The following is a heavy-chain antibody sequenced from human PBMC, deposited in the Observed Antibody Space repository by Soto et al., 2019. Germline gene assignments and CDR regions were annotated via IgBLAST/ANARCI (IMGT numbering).Heavy chain of an antibody. V-gene: IGHV1-3*01. CDR3: VRFWPPPYSDALTDYTDAFDY. D-gene: IGHD3-9*01. CDR1: GYTFTSYA. Sequence: ASLKVSCKASGYTFTSYAMHWVRQAPGQRLEWMGWINAGNGNTKYSQKFQGRVTITRDTSASTAYMELSSLRSEDTAVYYCVRFWPPPYSDALTDYTDAFDYWGQGTLVTVSS. J-gene: IGHJ4*02. CDR2: INAGNGNT.